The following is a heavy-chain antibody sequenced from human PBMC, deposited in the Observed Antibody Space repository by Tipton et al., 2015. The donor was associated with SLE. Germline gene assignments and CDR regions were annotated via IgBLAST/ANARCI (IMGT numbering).Heavy chain of an antibody. Sequence: TLSLTCTVSGDSINSDGYFWTWIRQPPGKGLEWIGYIYYSGSTYYNPSLQSRLTMSVDTSRNQFSLKLTSVTAADTAVYFCARFDYSNWDDYWGQGTLVTVSP. CDR2: IYYSGST. J-gene: IGHJ4*02. CDR3: ARFDYSNWDDY. D-gene: IGHD4-11*01. CDR1: GDSINSDGYF. V-gene: IGHV4-31*03.